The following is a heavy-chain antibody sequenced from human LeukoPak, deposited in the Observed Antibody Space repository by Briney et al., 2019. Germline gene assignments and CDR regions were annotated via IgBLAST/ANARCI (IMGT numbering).Heavy chain of an antibody. D-gene: IGHD2-21*02. J-gene: IGHJ6*02. V-gene: IGHV1-18*01. CDR2: ISAYNGNT. CDR1: GYTFTSYG. Sequence: ASVKVSCKASGYTFTSYGISWVRQAPGQGLEWMGWISAYNGNTNYAQKLQGRVTMTTDTSTSTAYMELRSLRSDDTAVYYCARDVQLCGDDCYSSSYGMDVWGQGTTVTVSS. CDR3: ARDVQLCGDDCYSSSYGMDV.